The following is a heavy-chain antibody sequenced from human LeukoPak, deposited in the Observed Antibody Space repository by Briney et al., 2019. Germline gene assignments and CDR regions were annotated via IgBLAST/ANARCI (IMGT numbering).Heavy chain of an antibody. CDR2: ISGDGGST. Sequence: GGSLRLSCAASGFTFSSYAMSWVRQAPGKGLEWVSAISGDGGSTYYADSVKGRFTISRDNSKDTLYLQMNSLRAEDTPVYYCAKRNSRNQLEYWGQGTLVTVSS. J-gene: IGHJ4*02. CDR3: AKRNSRNQLEY. V-gene: IGHV3-23*01. CDR1: GFTFSSYA. D-gene: IGHD1-14*01.